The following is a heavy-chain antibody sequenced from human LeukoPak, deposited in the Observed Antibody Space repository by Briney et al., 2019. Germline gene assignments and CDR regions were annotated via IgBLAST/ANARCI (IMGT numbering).Heavy chain of an antibody. CDR1: GGSISSRSYY. V-gene: IGHV4-39*07. CDR2: IHYGGST. CDR3: ARDGLWIQNAFDI. J-gene: IGHJ3*02. D-gene: IGHD5-18*01. Sequence: SETLSLTCTVSGGSISSRSYYWGGIRQPPGKGREWIGSIHYGGSTYYNPSLKSRVTVSVDTSKNQFSLKLSSVTAADTAVYYCARDGLWIQNAFDIWGQGTMVTVSS.